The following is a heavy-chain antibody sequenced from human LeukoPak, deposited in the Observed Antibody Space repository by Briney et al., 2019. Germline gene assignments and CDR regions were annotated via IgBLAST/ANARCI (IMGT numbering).Heavy chain of an antibody. CDR3: AKDPGAHYYGSGSYRRGSYFDY. V-gene: IGHV3-30*02. Sequence: PGRSLRLSCVTSGFTFSSYGMHWVRQAPGKGLEWVAFIRYDGSNKYYADSVKGRFTISRDNSKNTLYLQMNSLRAEDTAVYYCAKDPGAHYYGSGSYRRGSYFDYWGQGTLVTVSS. D-gene: IGHD3-10*01. J-gene: IGHJ4*02. CDR2: IRYDGSNK. CDR1: GFTFSSYG.